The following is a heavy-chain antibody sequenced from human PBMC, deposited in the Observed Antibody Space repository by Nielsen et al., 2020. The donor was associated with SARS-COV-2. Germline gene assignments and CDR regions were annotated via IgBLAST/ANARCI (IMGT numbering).Heavy chain of an antibody. J-gene: IGHJ6*02. Sequence: ASVKVSCKASGYIITNYWIHWVRQAPGQGLEWMGIMDPSGGSTRSAQKLQGRVTVTSDTSTSTVYIEVSSLRSEDTAVYYCARAPSDYYGMDVWGQGTTVTVSS. CDR3: ARAPSDYYGMDV. CDR2: MDPSGGST. V-gene: IGHV1-46*04. CDR1: GYIITNYW. D-gene: IGHD3-3*01.